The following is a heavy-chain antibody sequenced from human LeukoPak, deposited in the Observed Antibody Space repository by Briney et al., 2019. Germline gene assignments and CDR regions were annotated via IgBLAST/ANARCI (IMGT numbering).Heavy chain of an antibody. Sequence: SETLSLTCAVSGGSISSGGYSWSWLRQPPGTGLEWLGYIYHSGSTYYNPSLNSRVTISVDRSKNQFSLKLSFVTAADTAGFYCGRHSLAVAGTGYFDYWGQGTLVTVSS. J-gene: IGHJ4*02. CDR3: GRHSLAVAGTGYFDY. CDR1: GGSISSGGYS. D-gene: IGHD6-19*01. V-gene: IGHV4-30-2*01. CDR2: IYHSGST.